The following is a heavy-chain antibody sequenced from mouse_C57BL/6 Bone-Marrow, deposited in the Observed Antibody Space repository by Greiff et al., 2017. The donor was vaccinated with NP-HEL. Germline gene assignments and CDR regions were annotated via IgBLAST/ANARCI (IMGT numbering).Heavy chain of an antibody. CDR2: INPDNGGT. CDR3: ATGYYGNDY. D-gene: IGHD1-1*01. Sequence: EVQLQQSGPVLVKPGASVKISCKASGYTFTDYYMNWVKQSHGKGLEWIGDINPDNGGTSYNQKFKGKAKLTVDKSASTAYMELRSLTSEVSAGYYCATGYYGNDYWGQGTTLTVSS. CDR1: GYTFTDYY. J-gene: IGHJ2*01. V-gene: IGHV1-26*01.